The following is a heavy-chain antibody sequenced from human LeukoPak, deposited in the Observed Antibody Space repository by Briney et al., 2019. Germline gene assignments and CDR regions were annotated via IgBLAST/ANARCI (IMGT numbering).Heavy chain of an antibody. D-gene: IGHD6-19*01. CDR3: ARDRRQWLVLGWFDP. Sequence: SETLSLTCTVSGGSISRYYWSWIRQPPGKGLEWIGYIYYSGSTNYNPSLKSRVTISVDTSKNQFSLKLSSVTAADTPVYYCARDRRQWLVLGWFDPWGQGTLVTVSS. CDR1: GGSISRYY. J-gene: IGHJ5*02. CDR2: IYYSGST. V-gene: IGHV4-59*12.